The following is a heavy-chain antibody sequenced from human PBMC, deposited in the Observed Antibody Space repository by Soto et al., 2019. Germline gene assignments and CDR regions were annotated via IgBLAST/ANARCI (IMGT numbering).Heavy chain of an antibody. J-gene: IGHJ4*02. V-gene: IGHV1-2*02. D-gene: IGHD6-19*01. CDR2: INPNSGGT. Sequence: ASVKVSCKASGYTFTGYYMHWARQAPGQGLEWMGWINPNSGGTNYAQKFQGRVTMTRDTSIRTAYMELSRLRSDDTAVYYCARDFSSGWYPQGLEYWRQGTLVTV. CDR3: ARDFSSGWYPQGLEY. CDR1: GYTFTGYY.